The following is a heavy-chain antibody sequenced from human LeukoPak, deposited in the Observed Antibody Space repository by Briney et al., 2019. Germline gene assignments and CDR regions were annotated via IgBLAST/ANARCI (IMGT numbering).Heavy chain of an antibody. CDR1: GLFVSSDY. D-gene: IGHD6-13*01. Sequence: GGSLRLSCAVSGLFVSSDYMTWVRQAPGKGLEWVSVIYSGGSTYYADSVKGRFTISRDNSKNTLYLQMSSLRAEDTAVYYCARGGPAAGRFDYWGQGTLVTVSS. J-gene: IGHJ4*02. V-gene: IGHV3-66*01. CDR3: ARGGPAAGRFDY. CDR2: IYSGGST.